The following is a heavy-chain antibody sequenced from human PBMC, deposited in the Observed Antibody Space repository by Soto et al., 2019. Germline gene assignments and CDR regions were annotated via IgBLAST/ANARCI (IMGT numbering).Heavy chain of an antibody. V-gene: IGHV1-18*01. CDR1: GYTFTSYG. CDR2: ISAYNGNT. Sequence: ASVKVSCKASGYTFTSYGISWVRQAPGQGLEWMGWISAYNGNTNYAQKLQGRVTMTTDTSTSTAYMELRSLRSDDTAVYYCARPYYGAGSYYSPGWFDPWGQGTLVTVSS. D-gene: IGHD3-10*01. CDR3: ARPYYGAGSYYSPGWFDP. J-gene: IGHJ5*02.